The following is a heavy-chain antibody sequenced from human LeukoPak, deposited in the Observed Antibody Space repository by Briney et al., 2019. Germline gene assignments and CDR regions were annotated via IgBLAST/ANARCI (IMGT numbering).Heavy chain of an antibody. Sequence: GGSLGLSCVASGFSFSNYGTHWVRQAPGKGLEWVTFMQYDGSVEFYADSVKGRFTISRDNAKNSLYLQMNNLRAEDTAVYYCARDKPVAAADYWGQGALVTVSS. V-gene: IGHV3-30*02. J-gene: IGHJ4*02. CDR2: MQYDGSVE. CDR1: GFSFSNYG. CDR3: ARDKPVAAADY. D-gene: IGHD6-13*01.